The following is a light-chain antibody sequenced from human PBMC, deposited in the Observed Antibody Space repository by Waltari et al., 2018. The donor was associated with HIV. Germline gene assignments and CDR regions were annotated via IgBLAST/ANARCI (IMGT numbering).Light chain of an antibody. Sequence: QSVLTQPPSVSGAPGQRVSIPCPGSSSNLGEGFDAQGYQQLPGAAPRLLIYDNNNRPSGVPGRFSGSRSGTSASLAITGLQADDEADYYCQSLDSGLTAVVFGGGTKLTVL. V-gene: IGLV1-40*01. CDR2: DNN. CDR3: QSLDSGLTAVV. J-gene: IGLJ2*01. CDR1: SSNLGEGFD.